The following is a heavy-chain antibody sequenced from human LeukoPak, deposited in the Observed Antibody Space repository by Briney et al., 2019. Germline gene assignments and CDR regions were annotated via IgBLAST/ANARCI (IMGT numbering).Heavy chain of an antibody. Sequence: PGRSLRLSCAASGFTFDDYAMHWVRHAPGKGLEWVSGISWNSGSIGYADSVKGRFTISRDNAKNSLYLQMNSLRAEDTALYYCASHTSWRPYYYYYMDVWGKGTTVTVSS. CDR2: ISWNSGSI. CDR1: GFTFDDYA. CDR3: ASHTSWRPYYYYYMDV. J-gene: IGHJ6*03. V-gene: IGHV3-9*01. D-gene: IGHD3-3*01.